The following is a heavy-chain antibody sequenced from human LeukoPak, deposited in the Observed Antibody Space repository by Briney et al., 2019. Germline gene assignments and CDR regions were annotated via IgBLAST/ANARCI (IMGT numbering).Heavy chain of an antibody. V-gene: IGHV4-59*01. Sequence: PSETLSLTCTVSGGPLRRYYWSWIRQPPGKGLEWIGYIYNIGSTNYNPSLKSRVTISVDTSKNQISLKVSSVTAAYTAVYYCSRDRAAGIFDYWGQGTPVTVSS. D-gene: IGHD6-13*01. J-gene: IGHJ4*02. CDR1: GGPLRRYY. CDR2: IYNIGST. CDR3: SRDRAAGIFDY.